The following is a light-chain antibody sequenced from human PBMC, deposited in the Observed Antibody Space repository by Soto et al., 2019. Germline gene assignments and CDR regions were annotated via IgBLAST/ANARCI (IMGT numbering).Light chain of an antibody. CDR3: QHYNSYPWT. CDR1: QTISSW. J-gene: IGKJ1*01. V-gene: IGKV1-5*03. Sequence: DIPLTQSLPTLSGSVAEGVPIXWRAGQTISSWLAWYQQKPGKAPKLLIYKASTLKSGVPSRFSGSGSGTDFTLTISSLQPDDFATYYCQHYNSYPWTFGQGTKVDI. CDR2: KAS.